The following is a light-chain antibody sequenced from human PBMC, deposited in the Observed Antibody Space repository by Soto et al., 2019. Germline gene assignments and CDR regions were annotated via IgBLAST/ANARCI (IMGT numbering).Light chain of an antibody. V-gene: IGLV2-23*01. CDR2: EGS. J-gene: IGLJ2*01. CDR3: CSYAGSSAYVV. CDR1: SSDVGTYNR. Sequence: QSALTQPASVSGSPGQSITISCTGTSSDVGTYNRVSWYQRHPGKAPKLMIYEGSQRPSGVSYRFSGSKSGNTASLTISGLQAEDEADYYCCSYAGSSAYVVFGGGTQLTVL.